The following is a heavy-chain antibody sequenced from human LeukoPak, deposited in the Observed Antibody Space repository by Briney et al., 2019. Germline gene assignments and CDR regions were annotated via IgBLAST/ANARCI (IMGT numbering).Heavy chain of an antibody. Sequence: GGSLRLSCAASGFTFSSYSMNWVRQAPGKGLEWVSYIRSSSYTIYYADSVKGRFTISRDNAKNSLYLQMNSLIAADTAVYYCARAKDHYYGMDVWGQGTTVIVSS. CDR3: ARAKDHYYGMDV. J-gene: IGHJ6*02. CDR2: IRSSSYTI. CDR1: GFTFSSYS. V-gene: IGHV3-48*01.